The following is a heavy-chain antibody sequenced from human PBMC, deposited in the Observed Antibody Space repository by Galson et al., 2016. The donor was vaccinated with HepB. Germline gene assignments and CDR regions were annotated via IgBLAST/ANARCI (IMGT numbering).Heavy chain of an antibody. CDR2: ISSYNSI. D-gene: IGHD3-9*01. CDR3: TRPLVTGSSYSALYG. CDR1: GFTFSDYY. Sequence: SLRLSCAASGFTFSDYYMSWVRQAPGMGLEWISSISSYNSIYYGDPVNGRFTISRDNANNSRYLQMNSLRAEDTAGYYCTRPLVTGSSYSALYGWGKGTTVIVSS. J-gene: IGHJ6*04. V-gene: IGHV3-69-1*01.